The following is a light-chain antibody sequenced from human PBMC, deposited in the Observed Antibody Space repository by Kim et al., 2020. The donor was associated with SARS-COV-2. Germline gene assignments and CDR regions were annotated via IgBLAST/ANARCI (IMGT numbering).Light chain of an antibody. V-gene: IGKV3-15*01. CDR2: GAS. Sequence: SGSPGERAALSCRASQSISSSLAWYQQRPGQAPRVLIFGASTRATGIPARFSGSGSGTEFTLTISSLQSEDFTIYYCQQYDDGWTFGQGTKVDIK. J-gene: IGKJ1*01. CDR3: QQYDDGWT. CDR1: QSISSS.